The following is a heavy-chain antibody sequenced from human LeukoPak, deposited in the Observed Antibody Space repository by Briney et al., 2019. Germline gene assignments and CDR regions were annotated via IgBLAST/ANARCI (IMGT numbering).Heavy chain of an antibody. D-gene: IGHD4-23*01. V-gene: IGHV4-38-2*02. CDR2: IYHSGST. J-gene: IGHJ4*02. CDR3: ATSTVVTPVSSDY. Sequence: SETLSLTCTVSGYSISSGYYWGWIRQPPGKGLEWIGSIYHSGSTNYNPSLKSRVTISVDTSKNQFSLKLSSVTAADTAVYYCATSTVVTPVSSDYWGQGTLVTVSS. CDR1: GYSISSGYY.